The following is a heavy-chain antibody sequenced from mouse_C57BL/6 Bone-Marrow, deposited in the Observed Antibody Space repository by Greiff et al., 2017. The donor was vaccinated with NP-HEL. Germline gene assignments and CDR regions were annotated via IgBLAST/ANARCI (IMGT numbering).Heavy chain of an antibody. V-gene: IGHV7-3*01. Sequence: DVHLVESGGGLVQPGGSLSLSCAASGFTFTDYYMSWVRQPPGKALEWVGFIRNKANGYTIEYSASVKGRFTISSDNSQSILYLQMNALRAEDSATYYCARSIYYDYADDPFYGMDYWGQGTSVTVSS. CDR2: IRNKANGYTI. J-gene: IGHJ4*01. D-gene: IGHD2-4*01. CDR1: GFTFTDYY. CDR3: ARSIYYDYADDPFYGMDY.